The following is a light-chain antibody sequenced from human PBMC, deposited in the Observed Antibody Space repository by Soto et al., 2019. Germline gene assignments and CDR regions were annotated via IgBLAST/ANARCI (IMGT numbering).Light chain of an antibody. CDR2: GVT. CDR3: SSYTTTSALGVV. V-gene: IGLV2-14*01. CDR1: SSDVGSYDY. Sequence: QSVLTQPASVSGSPGQSITISCAGTSSDVGSYDYVCWYQQHPGKAPKLMIYGVTNRPSGVSSRFSGSKSGNTASLTISGLQAEDEADYYCSSYTTTSALGVVFGGGTKLTV. J-gene: IGLJ2*01.